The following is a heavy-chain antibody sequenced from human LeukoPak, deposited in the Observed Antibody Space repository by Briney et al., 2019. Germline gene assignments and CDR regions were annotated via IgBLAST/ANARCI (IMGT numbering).Heavy chain of an antibody. Sequence: PGGSLRLSCAASGFTFSSYGMHWVRQAPGKGLEWVAVISYDGSNKYYADSVKGRFTISRDNSKNTLYLQMNSLRAEDTAVYYCAKKDYGHDPYYFDYWGQGTLVTVSS. CDR2: ISYDGSNK. CDR1: GFTFSSYG. CDR3: AKKDYGHDPYYFDY. D-gene: IGHD4-17*01. V-gene: IGHV3-30*18. J-gene: IGHJ4*02.